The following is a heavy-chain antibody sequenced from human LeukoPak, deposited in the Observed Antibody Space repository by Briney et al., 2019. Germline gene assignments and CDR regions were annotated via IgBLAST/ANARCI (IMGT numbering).Heavy chain of an antibody. CDR2: ISGSGGST. V-gene: IGHV3-23*01. CDR1: GFTFSSYA. J-gene: IGHJ4*02. D-gene: IGHD3-22*01. Sequence: GGSLRLSCAASGFTFSSYAMSWVRQAPGKGLEWVSAISGSGGSTYYADSVKGRFTISRDNSKNTLYLQMNSQRAEDTAVYYCAKDPSYYYDSSGYSFDYWGQGTLVTVSS. CDR3: AKDPSYYYDSSGYSFDY.